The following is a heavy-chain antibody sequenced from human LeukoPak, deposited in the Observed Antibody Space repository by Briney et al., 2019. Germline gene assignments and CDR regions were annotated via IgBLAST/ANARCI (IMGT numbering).Heavy chain of an antibody. Sequence: SETLSLTCTVSGGSISSGFHYWGWIRQPPGKGPEYIGNIYYDGRIYYNPSLKSRVAISVDTSRNQFSLNLNSVTATDTAVYYCVSWGGSNCNSGTCYGWTDFWGQGSLVTVSS. CDR1: GGSISSGFHY. J-gene: IGHJ4*02. V-gene: IGHV4-39*01. CDR3: VSWGGSNCNSGTCYGWTDF. CDR2: IYYDGRI. D-gene: IGHD2-2*01.